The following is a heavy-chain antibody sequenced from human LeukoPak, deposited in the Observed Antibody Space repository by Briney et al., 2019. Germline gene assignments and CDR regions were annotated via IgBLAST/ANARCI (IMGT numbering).Heavy chain of an antibody. CDR2: ISGSGGST. D-gene: IGHD2-2*02. CDR1: GFTFSSYA. V-gene: IGHV3-23*01. Sequence: PGGSLRLSCAASGFTFSSYAMSWVRQAPGKGLEWVSAISGSGGSTYYADSVKGRFTISRDNSKNTLYLQMNSLRAEDTAVYYCAKGIAGWVVPAAIFDYWGQGTLVTVSS. CDR3: AKGIAGWVVPAAIFDY. J-gene: IGHJ4*02.